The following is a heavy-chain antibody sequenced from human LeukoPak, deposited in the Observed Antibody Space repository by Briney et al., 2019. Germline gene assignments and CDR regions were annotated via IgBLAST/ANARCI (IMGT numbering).Heavy chain of an antibody. CDR2: IYTSGST. V-gene: IGHV4-61*02. J-gene: IGHJ4*02. CDR3: ARGDSTGTTGY. D-gene: IGHD1-1*01. Sequence: PSQTLSLTCTVSGGSISSGSYYWSWIRQPAGKGLEWIGRIYTSGSTNYNPSLKSRVTISVDTSKNQFSLKLSSVTAADTAVYYCARGDSTGTTGYWGQGTLVTVSS. CDR1: GGSISSGSYY.